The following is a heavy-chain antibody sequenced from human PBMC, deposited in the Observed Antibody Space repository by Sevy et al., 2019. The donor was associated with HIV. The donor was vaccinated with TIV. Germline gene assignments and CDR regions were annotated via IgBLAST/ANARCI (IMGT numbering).Heavy chain of an antibody. CDR3: VRGPHHYYDSSAFFDY. D-gene: IGHD3-22*01. Sequence: GGSLRLSCTASGFTFSSYEMNWVRQAPGKGLEWVSNIISSGSSKYYADSVKGRFTISRDNAKNSLFLQMNSLRAEDTAVYYCVRGPHHYYDSSAFFDYWGQGTLVTVSS. CDR1: GFTFSSYE. CDR2: IISSGSSK. V-gene: IGHV3-48*03. J-gene: IGHJ4*02.